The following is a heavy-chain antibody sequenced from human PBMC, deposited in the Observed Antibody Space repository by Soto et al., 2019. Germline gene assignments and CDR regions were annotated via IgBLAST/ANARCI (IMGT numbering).Heavy chain of an antibody. CDR2: IKSKTDGGTT. D-gene: IGHD6-19*01. CDR1: GFIYTNAW. J-gene: IGHJ4*02. CDR3: TTDMAGNSRAVDY. V-gene: IGHV3-15*07. Sequence: EVQLVESGGGLVKPGESLRLSCAASGFIYTNAWMNWVRQAPGKGLEWVGRIKSKTDGGTTDYAAPAKGRFTVSRDDSKDTLYLQMNSLKTEDTAVYYCTTDMAGNSRAVDYWGQGTLVTVSS.